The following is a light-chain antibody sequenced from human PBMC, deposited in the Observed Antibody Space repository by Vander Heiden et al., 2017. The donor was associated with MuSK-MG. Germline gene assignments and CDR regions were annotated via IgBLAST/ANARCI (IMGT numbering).Light chain of an antibody. Sequence: IVMTQSPPTLSVSPGERATLSCRASQSVSSNLAWYQQKPGQAPRLLIYGASTRATGIPARFSGSGSGTEFTLTISSLQSEDFAVDYCQQYNNWPLTFGGGTKVEIK. CDR2: GAS. CDR1: QSVSSN. J-gene: IGKJ4*01. CDR3: QQYNNWPLT. V-gene: IGKV3-15*01.